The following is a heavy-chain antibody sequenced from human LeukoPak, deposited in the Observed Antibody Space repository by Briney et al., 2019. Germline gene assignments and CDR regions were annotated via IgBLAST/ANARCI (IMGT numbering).Heavy chain of an antibody. V-gene: IGHV1-8*03. D-gene: IGHD2-21*02. CDR3: ARVGTEVTDLDDAFDV. CDR1: GYAFSNYD. CDR2: MNPNSGNT. J-gene: IGHJ3*01. Sequence: GASVKVSCKASGYAFSNYDINWVRQATGQGLEWMGWMNPNSGNTGYAQKFQGRVTFSMNVFTSTAYMELSSLTFEDTALYYCARVGTEVTDLDDAFDVWGQGTMVTVSS.